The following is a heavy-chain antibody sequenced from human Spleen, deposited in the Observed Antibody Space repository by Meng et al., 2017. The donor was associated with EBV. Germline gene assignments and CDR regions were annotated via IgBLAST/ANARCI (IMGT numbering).Heavy chain of an antibody. V-gene: IGHV4-34*02. CDR3: ARGYCSGGSCYSDY. D-gene: IGHD2-15*01. Sequence: QVQLQQCGAGLLKPSETLSLTCAVYGGSFSGHYWTWIRQPPGKGLEWIGEINHSGSTNYNPSLKSRVTISVDTSKNQFSLKLSSVTAADTAVYYCARGYCSGGSCYSDYWGQGTLVTVSS. CDR1: GGSFSGHY. CDR2: INHSGST. J-gene: IGHJ4*02.